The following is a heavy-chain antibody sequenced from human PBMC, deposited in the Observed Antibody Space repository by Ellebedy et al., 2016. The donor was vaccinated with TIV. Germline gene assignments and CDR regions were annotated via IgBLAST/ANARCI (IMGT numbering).Heavy chain of an antibody. J-gene: IGHJ4*02. CDR3: AREAVAIALEWLSHPCDY. V-gene: IGHV3-21*01. CDR2: ISSSSSYI. D-gene: IGHD3-3*01. CDR1: GFTFSSYS. Sequence: GESLKISXAASGFTFSSYSMNWVRQAPGKGLEWVSSISSSSSYIYYADSVKGRFTISRDNAKNSLYLQMNSLRAEDTAVYYCAREAVAIALEWLSHPCDYWGQGTLVTVSS.